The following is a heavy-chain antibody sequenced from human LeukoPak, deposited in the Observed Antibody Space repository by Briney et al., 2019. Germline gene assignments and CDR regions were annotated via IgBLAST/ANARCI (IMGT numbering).Heavy chain of an antibody. J-gene: IGHJ4*02. V-gene: IGHV3-30-3*01. Sequence: GRSLRLSCAASGFTFTSYPIHWIRQAPGKGLEWVAVISNAGTNEYYRDSVKGRFTISRDNSKNTLYLQMNSLRGEDTAVYYCATLWSGTYYFDYWGQGTLVTVSS. CDR1: GFTFTSYP. D-gene: IGHD3-3*01. CDR3: ATLWSGTYYFDY. CDR2: ISNAGTNE.